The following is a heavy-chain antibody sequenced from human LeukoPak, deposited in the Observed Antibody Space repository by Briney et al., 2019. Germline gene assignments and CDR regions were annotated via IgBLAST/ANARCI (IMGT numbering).Heavy chain of an antibody. D-gene: IGHD6-13*01. Sequence: PSETLSLTCTVSGGSVSSGSYYWSWIRQPPGKGLEWIGYIYYSGSTYYNPSLKSRVTISVDTSKNQFSLKLSSVTAADTAVYYCARGGPWGPHIAAAESSGSDWFDPWGQGTLVTVSS. CDR1: GGSVSSGSYY. V-gene: IGHV4-61*01. CDR3: ARGGPWGPHIAAAESSGSDWFDP. CDR2: IYYSGST. J-gene: IGHJ5*02.